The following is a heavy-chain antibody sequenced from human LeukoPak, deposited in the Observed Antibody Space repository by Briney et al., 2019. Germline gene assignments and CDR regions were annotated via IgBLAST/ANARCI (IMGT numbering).Heavy chain of an antibody. D-gene: IGHD6-13*01. Sequence: GASAKVSCKASGYTFTSYGISWVRQAPGQGLEWMGWISAYNGNTNYAQKLQGRVTMTTDTSTSTAYMELRSLRSDDTAVYYCARESSPSSRIPFDYWGQGTLVTVSS. CDR2: ISAYNGNT. V-gene: IGHV1-18*01. J-gene: IGHJ4*02. CDR3: ARESSPSSRIPFDY. CDR1: GYTFTSYG.